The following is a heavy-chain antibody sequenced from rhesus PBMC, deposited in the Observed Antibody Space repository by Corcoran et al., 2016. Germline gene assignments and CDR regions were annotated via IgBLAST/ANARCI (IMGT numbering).Heavy chain of an antibody. CDR3: ARRYGSWGFDY. V-gene: IGHV4-122*02. Sequence: QVQLQESGPGLVKPSETLSLTCAVSGYSISSGYYWGWIRQPPGKGLEWIGYISYSGSTSYNPSLKSRVTLSSGTSNNQFSLKLSSVTAADTAVYYCARRYGSWGFDYWGQGVLVTVSS. D-gene: IGHD6-25*01. J-gene: IGHJ4*01. CDR1: GYSISSGYY. CDR2: ISYSGST.